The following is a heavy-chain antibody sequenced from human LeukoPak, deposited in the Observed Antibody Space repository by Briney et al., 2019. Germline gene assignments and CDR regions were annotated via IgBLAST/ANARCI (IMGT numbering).Heavy chain of an antibody. CDR2: ISGSGGST. D-gene: IGHD2-21*02. CDR1: GFTFSSSA. Sequence: GGSLRLSCVASGFTFSSSAMSWVRQAPERGLEWVSLISGSGGSTNYADSVKGRFTISRDNSKNTLYLQMNSLIAEDTAVYYCAKPRTAAGRNFDYWGQGTLVTVSS. J-gene: IGHJ4*02. V-gene: IGHV3-23*01. CDR3: AKPRTAAGRNFDY.